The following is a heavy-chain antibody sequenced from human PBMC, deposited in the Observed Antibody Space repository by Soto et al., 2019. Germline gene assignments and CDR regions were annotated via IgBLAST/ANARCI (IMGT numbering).Heavy chain of an antibody. CDR1: GGSISSYY. D-gene: IGHD4-17*01. CDR3: ARRYGPGFDY. Sequence: LSLTCTVSGGSISSYYWSWIRQPPGEGLEWIGYIYYSGSTNYNPSLKSRVTISVDMSKNQFSLKLSSVTAADTAVYYCARRYGPGFDYWGQGTLVTVSS. V-gene: IGHV4-59*08. J-gene: IGHJ4*02. CDR2: IYYSGST.